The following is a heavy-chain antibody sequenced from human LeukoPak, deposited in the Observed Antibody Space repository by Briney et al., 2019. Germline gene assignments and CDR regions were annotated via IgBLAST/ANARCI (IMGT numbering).Heavy chain of an antibody. D-gene: IGHD3-16*01. J-gene: IGHJ3*02. CDR2: INPNSGGT. CDR1: GYTFTGYY. Sequence: ASVKVSCKASGYTFTGYYMHWVRQAPGQGLEGMGWINPNSGGTNYAQKFQGRVTMTRDTSISTAYMELSRLRSDDTAVYYCARERAPMMPLRGGDDAFDIWGQGTMVTVSS. V-gene: IGHV1-2*02. CDR3: ARERAPMMPLRGGDDAFDI.